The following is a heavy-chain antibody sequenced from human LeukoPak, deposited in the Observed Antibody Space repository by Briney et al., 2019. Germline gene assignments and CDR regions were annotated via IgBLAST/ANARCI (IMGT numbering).Heavy chain of an antibody. CDR2: IIPILGIA. CDR1: GGTFSSYA. Sequence: ASVKVSCKASGGTFSSYAISWVRQAPGQGLEWMGRIIPILGIANYAQKFQGRVTITADKSTSTAYMELSSLRSEDTAVYYCARDSNQYYYYGMDVWGQGTTVTVSS. D-gene: IGHD4-4*01. V-gene: IGHV1-69*04. J-gene: IGHJ6*02. CDR3: ARDSNQYYYYGMDV.